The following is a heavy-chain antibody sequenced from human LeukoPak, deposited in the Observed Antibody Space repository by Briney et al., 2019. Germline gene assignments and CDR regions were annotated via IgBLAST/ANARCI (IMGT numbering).Heavy chain of an antibody. CDR2: FDPEDGET. V-gene: IGHV1-24*01. D-gene: IGHD3-3*01. CDR3: ATYGRVFGVVTKAPYYYYYGMDV. CDR1: GYTLTELS. Sequence: ASVKVSCKVSGYTLTELSMHWVRQAPGKGLEWMGGFDPEDGETIYAQKFQGRVTMTEDTSTDTAYMELSSLRSEDTAVYYCATYGRVFGVVTKAPYYYYYGMDVWGQGTTVTVPS. J-gene: IGHJ6*02.